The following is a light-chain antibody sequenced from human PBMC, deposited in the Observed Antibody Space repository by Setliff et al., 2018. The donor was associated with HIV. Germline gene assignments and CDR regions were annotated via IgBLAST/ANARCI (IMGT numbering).Light chain of an antibody. CDR1: SSDVGGYNY. V-gene: IGLV2-11*01. CDR3: CSYAGSYRV. CDR2: DVS. Sequence: QSVLTQPRSVSGSPGQSVTISCTGTSSDVGGYNYVSWYQQFPGKAPKLMIYDVSKRPSGVPDRFSGSKSGDTASLTISGLQAGDEADYYCCSYAGSYRVFGTGTKVTVL. J-gene: IGLJ1*01.